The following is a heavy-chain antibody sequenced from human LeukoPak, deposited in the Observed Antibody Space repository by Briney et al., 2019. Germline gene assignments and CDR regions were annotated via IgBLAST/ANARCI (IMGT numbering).Heavy chain of an antibody. CDR1: GYTFTGYY. Sequence: ASVKVSCKASGYTFTGYYMHWVRPAPGQGLEWMGWINPNSGGTNYAQKFQGRVTMTRDTSISTAYMELSRLRSDDTAVYYCARDLGIAARYFDYWGQGTLVTVSS. CDR2: INPNSGGT. J-gene: IGHJ4*02. D-gene: IGHD6-6*01. V-gene: IGHV1-2*02. CDR3: ARDLGIAARYFDY.